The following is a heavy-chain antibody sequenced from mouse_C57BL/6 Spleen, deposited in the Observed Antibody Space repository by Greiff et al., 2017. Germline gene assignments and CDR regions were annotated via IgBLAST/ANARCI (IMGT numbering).Heavy chain of an antibody. D-gene: IGHD1-1*01. J-gene: IGHJ4*01. CDR1: GYTFTSYW. CDR2: IDPNSGGT. V-gene: IGHV1-72*01. CDR3: ARSAYYGSSLYAMDY. Sequence: QVQLQQPGAELVKPGASVKLSCKASGYTFTSYWMHWVKQRPGRGLGWIGRIDPNSGGTKYNEKFKSKATLTVDKPSSTAYMQLSSLTSEDSAVYYGARSAYYGSSLYAMDYWGQGTSVTVSS.